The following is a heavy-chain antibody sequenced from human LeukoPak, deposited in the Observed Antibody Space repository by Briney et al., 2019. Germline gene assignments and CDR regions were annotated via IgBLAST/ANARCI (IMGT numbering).Heavy chain of an antibody. D-gene: IGHD6-13*01. Sequence: SGGSLRLSCSASGFTFSSYAMHWVRQAPGKGLEYVSAINSNGGGTYYADSVKGRFTISRDNSKNTLYLQMSSLRGEDTAVYYCAKRGHYSINWYHYFDYWGQGTLVTVSS. J-gene: IGHJ4*02. CDR1: GFTFSSYA. V-gene: IGHV3-64D*09. CDR3: AKRGHYSINWYHYFDY. CDR2: INSNGGGT.